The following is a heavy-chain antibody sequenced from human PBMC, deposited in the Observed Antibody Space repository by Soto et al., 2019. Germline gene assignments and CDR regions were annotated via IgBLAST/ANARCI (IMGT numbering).Heavy chain of an antibody. D-gene: IGHD6-19*01. Sequence: PSETLSLTCTVSGGSISSGGYYWSWIRQHPGKGLEWIGYIYYSGSTYYNPSLKSRVTITVDTSKNQFSLKLSSVTAADTAVYYCARTIAVSGPYIDYWGQGTLVTVSS. J-gene: IGHJ4*02. CDR3: ARTIAVSGPYIDY. V-gene: IGHV4-31*03. CDR2: IYYSGST. CDR1: GGSISSGGYY.